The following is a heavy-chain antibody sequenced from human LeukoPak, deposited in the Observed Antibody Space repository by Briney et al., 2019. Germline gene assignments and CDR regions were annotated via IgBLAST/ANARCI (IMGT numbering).Heavy chain of an antibody. CDR2: IRGSGGST. CDR1: GFTFTSYD. Sequence: PPGGSLRLSCAASGFTFTSYDMSWVRQAPGKGLEWVSGIRGSGGSTYYADSVKGRFTISRGNSRNTLNLQMSSLRAEDTAVYYCAKSQIVGTTRSLDIWGQGTMVTVSS. CDR3: AKSQIVGTTRSLDI. V-gene: IGHV3-23*01. D-gene: IGHD1-26*01. J-gene: IGHJ3*02.